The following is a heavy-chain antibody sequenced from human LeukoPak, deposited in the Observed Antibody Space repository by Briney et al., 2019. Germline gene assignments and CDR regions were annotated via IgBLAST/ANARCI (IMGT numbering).Heavy chain of an antibody. CDR2: MNPNSGNT. J-gene: IGHJ5*02. CDR1: GYTFTSYD. Sequence: ASVKVSCKASGYTFTSYDINWVRQATGQGLEWMVWMNPNSGNTGYAQKFQGRVTMTRNTSISTAYMELSSLRSEDTAVYYCARLNRITMVRGVIIGSTWFDPWGQGTLVTVSS. CDR3: ARLNRITMVRGVIIGSTWFDP. V-gene: IGHV1-8*01. D-gene: IGHD3-10*01.